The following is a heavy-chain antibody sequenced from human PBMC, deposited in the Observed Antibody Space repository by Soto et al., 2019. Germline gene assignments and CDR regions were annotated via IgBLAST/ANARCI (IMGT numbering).Heavy chain of an antibody. Sequence: QITLKESGPTLVRPTQTLTLTCTFSGFSLTTSGVGVGWIRQPPGKALEWLAVIYWDDDKRYSSSLKSRLTITADTSKQQVVLTMTNMDPVDTATYYCAHHPYYGLGSYSFDYWVQGTLVTVSS. J-gene: IGHJ4*02. CDR1: GFSLTTSGVG. CDR3: AHHPYYGLGSYSFDY. D-gene: IGHD3-10*01. CDR2: IYWDDDK. V-gene: IGHV2-5*02.